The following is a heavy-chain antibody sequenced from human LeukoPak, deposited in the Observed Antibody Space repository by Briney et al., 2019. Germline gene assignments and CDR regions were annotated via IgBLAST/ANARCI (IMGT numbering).Heavy chain of an antibody. CDR3: VRGDDIGKHPTRAYYFDI. CDR1: RFTFTRHA. D-gene: IGHD3-10*01. J-gene: IGHJ4*02. CDR2: TGLESVHT. Sequence: PGGSLRLSCAASRFTFTRHAMSWGRQAPGKGLEWVSTTGLESVHTLCADSVQGRFTVSRDNSRNTLDLQMDNLTVDDTAIYYCVRGDDIGKHPTRAYYFDIWGQGTLVSVSS. V-gene: IGHV3-23*01.